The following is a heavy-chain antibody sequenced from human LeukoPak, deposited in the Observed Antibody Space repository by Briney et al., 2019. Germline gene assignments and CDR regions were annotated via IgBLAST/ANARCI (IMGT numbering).Heavy chain of an antibody. D-gene: IGHD3-3*01. V-gene: IGHV3-23*01. Sequence: GPSLRLAWAVSGFTFSNYAMKWVSQAAGRGREWVSGISGSDTNTYYTDSVRGRFTITRDTSKTTLYLQMNSLRAEATAAYYCAKESYDFWSTYSRTHFDYWGQGTLVTVSS. J-gene: IGHJ4*02. CDR2: ISGSDTNT. CDR3: AKESYDFWSTYSRTHFDY. CDR1: GFTFSNYA.